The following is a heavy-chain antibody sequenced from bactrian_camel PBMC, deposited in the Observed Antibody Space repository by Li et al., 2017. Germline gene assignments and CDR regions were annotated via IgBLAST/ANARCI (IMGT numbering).Heavy chain of an antibody. V-gene: IGHV3-1*01. CDR2: ITGNGDTT. CDR3: AKDYDGTWVVD. Sequence: VQLVESGGGLVQPGGSLRVSCVASGFTFSTYAMSWVRQAQGKGLEWVSGITGNGDTTIYAASVKGRFTVSRDNAKNTLYLQLNALKTEDTAMYYCAKDYDGTWVVDWGQGTQVTVS. J-gene: IGHJ4*01. CDR1: GFTFSTYA. D-gene: IGHD6*01.